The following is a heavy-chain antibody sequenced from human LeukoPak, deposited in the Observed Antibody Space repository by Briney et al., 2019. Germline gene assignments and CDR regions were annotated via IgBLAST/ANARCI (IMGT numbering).Heavy chain of an antibody. CDR1: GGSISSYY. J-gene: IGHJ6*02. V-gene: IGHV4-4*07. Sequence: SETLSLTCTVSGGSISSYYWSWIRQPAGKGLVWIGRIYTSGSTNYNPSLKSRVTMSVDTSKNQFSLKLSSVTAADTAVYYCARAPYSNYAYYYYYYGMDVWGQGTTVTVSS. CDR2: IYTSGST. CDR3: ARAPYSNYAYYYYYYGMDV. D-gene: IGHD4-11*01.